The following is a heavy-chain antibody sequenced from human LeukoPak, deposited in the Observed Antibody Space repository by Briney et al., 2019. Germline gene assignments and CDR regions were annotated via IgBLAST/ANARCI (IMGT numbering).Heavy chain of an antibody. J-gene: IGHJ5*02. V-gene: IGHV1-2*06. CDR3: ARPTRVGPGSNLFDP. CDR1: GYTFTGYY. CDR2: INPNSGGT. D-gene: IGHD3-10*01. Sequence: ASVKVSCKASGYTFTGYYMHWVRQAPGQGLEWVGRINPNSGGTNNAQRFQGRVTMTSDTSISTAYMERSRLRSDDTAVYYCARPTRVGPGSNLFDPWGQGTLVTVSS.